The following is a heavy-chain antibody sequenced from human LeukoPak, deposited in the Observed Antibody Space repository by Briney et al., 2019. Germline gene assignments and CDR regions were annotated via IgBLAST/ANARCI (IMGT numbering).Heavy chain of an antibody. J-gene: IGHJ6*03. V-gene: IGHV4-59*01. CDR1: GGSISTFY. CDR2: IYYSGST. D-gene: IGHD3-16*01. Sequence: SETLSLTCTVSGGSISTFYWSWLRQPPGKGLEWIGYIYYSGSTNYNPSLKSRVTISVATSKNQFSMKLSSVTAAVTAVYYCARSKGEYMDVWGKGTTVTVSS. CDR3: ARSKGEYMDV.